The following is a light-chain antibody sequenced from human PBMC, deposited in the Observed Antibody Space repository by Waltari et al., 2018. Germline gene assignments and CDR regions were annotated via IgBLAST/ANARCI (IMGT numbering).Light chain of an antibody. CDR2: GAS. J-gene: IGKJ2*01. V-gene: IGKV3-20*01. CDR3: QQYDDSPT. Sequence: EIVLTQSPGTLSLSPGERASLSCRASQRVSNNYLAWYQQKPGQAPRLVMYGASARATGIPDRISGSGSGTDFTLTISRLDPEDFVVYYCQQYDDSPTFGQGTKLEIK. CDR1: QRVSNNY.